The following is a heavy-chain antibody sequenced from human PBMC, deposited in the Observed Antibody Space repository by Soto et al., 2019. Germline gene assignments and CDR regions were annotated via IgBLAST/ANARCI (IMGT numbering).Heavy chain of an antibody. J-gene: IGHJ6*02. CDR3: AKSSPKKIQLWLRGYYYYGMDV. CDR1: GFTFSSYG. D-gene: IGHD5-18*01. V-gene: IGHV3-30*18. CDR2: ISYDGSNK. Sequence: PGGSLRLSCAASGFTFSSYGMHWVRQAPGKGLEWVAVISYDGSNKYYADSVKGRFTISRDNSKNTLYLQMNSLRAEDTAVYYCAKSSPKKIQLWLRGYYYYGMDVWGQGTTVTVSS.